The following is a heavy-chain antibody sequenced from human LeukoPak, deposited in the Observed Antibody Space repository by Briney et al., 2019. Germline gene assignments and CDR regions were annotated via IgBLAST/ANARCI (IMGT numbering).Heavy chain of an antibody. CDR3: AMSVEMPPIPSFDY. CDR1: GYIFTPHH. CDR2: VSAANHP. J-gene: IGHJ4*02. D-gene: IGHD5-24*01. Sequence: GASVKVSCKTSGYIFTPHHIHWMRQAPGQGLELLGWVSAANHPEYSQKFQGRVVITRDASATTSYLELNSLRSEDTAVYYCAMSVEMPPIPSFDYWGQGTLVTVSS. V-gene: IGHV1-3*01.